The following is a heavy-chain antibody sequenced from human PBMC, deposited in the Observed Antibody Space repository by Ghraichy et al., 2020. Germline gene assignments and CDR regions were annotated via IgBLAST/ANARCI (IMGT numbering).Heavy chain of an antibody. CDR2: IYHSGST. Sequence: SETLSLTCAVSGGSISSSNWWSWVRQPPGKGLEWIGEIYHSGSTNYNPSLKSRVTISVDKSKNQFSLKLSSVTAADTAVYYCARVSQGSYDYVWGSYRHKYYFDYWGQGTLVTVSS. V-gene: IGHV4-4*02. J-gene: IGHJ4*02. CDR1: GGSISSSNW. D-gene: IGHD3-16*02. CDR3: ARVSQGSYDYVWGSYRHKYYFDY.